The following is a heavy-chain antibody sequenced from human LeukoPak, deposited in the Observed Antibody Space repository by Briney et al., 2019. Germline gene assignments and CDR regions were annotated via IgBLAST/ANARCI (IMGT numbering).Heavy chain of an antibody. V-gene: IGHV1-46*01. J-gene: IGHJ4*02. Sequence: ASVKVSCKASGYTFIRYHIHWVRQAPGQGLEWMGIINLSGGSTSYAQKFQGRVTMTRDTATSTVYMELSSLRSDDTAVYYCARDEYDGDYWGQGTLVTVSS. D-gene: IGHD3-3*01. CDR1: GYTFIRYH. CDR2: INLSGGST. CDR3: ARDEYDGDY.